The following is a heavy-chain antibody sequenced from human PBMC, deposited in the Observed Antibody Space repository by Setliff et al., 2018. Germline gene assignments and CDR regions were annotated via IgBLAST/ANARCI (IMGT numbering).Heavy chain of an antibody. J-gene: IGHJ4*02. Sequence: SETLSLTCTVSGGSLRNNFWGWIRQSPGKGLEWIGSLYYSGDTYYNPSLKSRVTMSVDMSKNQFSLKLNSVTAADTAVYYCASGGAGFFTSGRWGQGTLVTVSS. D-gene: IGHD3-10*01. CDR2: LYYSGDT. V-gene: IGHV4-39*01. CDR1: GGSLRNNF. CDR3: ASGGAGFFTSGR.